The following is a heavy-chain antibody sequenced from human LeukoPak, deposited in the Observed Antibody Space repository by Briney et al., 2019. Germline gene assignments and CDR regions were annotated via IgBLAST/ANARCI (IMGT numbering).Heavy chain of an antibody. V-gene: IGHV4-59*01. CDR1: GGSISSYY. CDR3: ARTEESGYSYRYFGYYYYMDV. Sequence: SETLSLTCTVPGGSISSYYWSWIRQPPGKGLEWIGYIYYSGSTHYNPSLKSRVTISVDTSKNQFSLKLSSVTAAHTAVYYCARTEESGYSYRYFGYYYYMDVWGKGTTVTVSS. J-gene: IGHJ6*03. D-gene: IGHD5-18*01. CDR2: IYYSGST.